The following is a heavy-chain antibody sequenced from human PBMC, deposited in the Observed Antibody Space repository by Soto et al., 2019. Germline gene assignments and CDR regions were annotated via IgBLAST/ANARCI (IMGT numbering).Heavy chain of an antibody. V-gene: IGHV3-72*01. D-gene: IGHD2-15*01. CDR1: GFTFSDYS. CDR2: SKNKAYSYTT. Sequence: GGSLRLSCAASGFTFSDYSMDWVRQAPGKGLEWVGRSKNKAYSYTTEYVASVKDRFTISRDESKNSLYLQMNSLKTEDTAVYYCVRYCYGGSCYIWGQGTLVTVSS. CDR3: VRYCYGGSCYI. J-gene: IGHJ4*02.